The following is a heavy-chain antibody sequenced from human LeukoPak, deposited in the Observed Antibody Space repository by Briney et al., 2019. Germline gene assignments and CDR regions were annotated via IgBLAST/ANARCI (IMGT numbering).Heavy chain of an antibody. CDR1: GGSISSYY. CDR3: ARMAYGMDV. D-gene: IGHD5-24*01. V-gene: IGHV4-59*08. Sequence: SETLSLTCTVSGGSISSYYWSWIRQPPGKRLEWIGYIYYSGSTNYNPSLKSRVTISVDTSKNQFSLKLSSVTAADTAVYYCARMAYGMDVWGQGTTVTVSS. J-gene: IGHJ6*02. CDR2: IYYSGST.